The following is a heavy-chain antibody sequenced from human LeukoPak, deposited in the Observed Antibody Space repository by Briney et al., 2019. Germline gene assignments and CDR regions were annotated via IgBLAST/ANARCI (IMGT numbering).Heavy chain of an antibody. CDR1: GGSISGYS. CDR2: FHNSRTT. V-gene: IGHV4-59*01. Sequence: SETLSLTCTVSGGSISGYSWTWIRQPPGQGLEWIGYFHNSRTTSYNPPLTGRAIISVDTAMDQISLKLNSVTAADTAVYYCARGHLGLSPWGQGTLVTVSS. J-gene: IGHJ5*02. D-gene: IGHD3-10*01. CDR3: ARGHLGLSP.